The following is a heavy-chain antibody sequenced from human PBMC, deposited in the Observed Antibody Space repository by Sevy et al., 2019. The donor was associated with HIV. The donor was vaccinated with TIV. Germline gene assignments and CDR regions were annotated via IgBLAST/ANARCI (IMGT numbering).Heavy chain of an antibody. CDR3: ARTYFDWFPMGRYNWFDS. J-gene: IGHJ5*01. V-gene: IGHV4-59*01. CDR1: GGSISSYY. D-gene: IGHD3-9*01. CDR2: IYYSGST. Sequence: SETLSLTCTVSGGSISSYYWSWIRQPPGKGLEWIGYIYYSGSTNYNPSLKSRVTISVDTSKNQFSLKLSSVTAADTAVYYCARTYFDWFPMGRYNWFDSWGQGTLVTVSS.